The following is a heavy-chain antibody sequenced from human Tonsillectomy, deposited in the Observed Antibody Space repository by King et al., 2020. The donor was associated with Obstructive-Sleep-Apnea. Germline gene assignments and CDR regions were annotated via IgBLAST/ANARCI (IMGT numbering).Heavy chain of an antibody. V-gene: IGHV1-18*01. CDR1: GYTFTYYG. CDR2: ISADNGDT. D-gene: IGHD6-13*01. Sequence: VQLVESGAEVKKPGASVRVSCKASGYTFTYYGISWVRQAPGQGLEWMGWISADNGDTNYAQKFQGRVTVTTDTSTGTAYLDLRSLRADDTAVYFCARDHYSSGWSTHGYYYGMDVWGQGTTVTVSS. CDR3: ARDHYSSGWSTHGYYYGMDV. J-gene: IGHJ6*02.